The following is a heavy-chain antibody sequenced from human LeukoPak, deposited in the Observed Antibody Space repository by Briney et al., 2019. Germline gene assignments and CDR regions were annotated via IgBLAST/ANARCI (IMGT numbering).Heavy chain of an antibody. CDR1: GYTFTGYY. CDR3: ARGRLNYFDY. Sequence: ASVKVSCKASGYTFTGYYIHWVRQAPGQGLEWMGWINPNGGGTTYAQRFQGRVTLTRDTSISTAYMELSRLRSDDTVIYYCARGRLNYFDYWGQGTLVTVSS. CDR2: INPNGGGT. D-gene: IGHD3-10*01. J-gene: IGHJ4*02. V-gene: IGHV1-2*02.